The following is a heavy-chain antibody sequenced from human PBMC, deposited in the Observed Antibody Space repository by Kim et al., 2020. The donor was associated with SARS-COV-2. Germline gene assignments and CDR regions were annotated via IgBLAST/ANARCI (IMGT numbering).Heavy chain of an antibody. J-gene: IGHJ4*02. Sequence: GGSLRLSCAASGFTFSSYGMHWVRQAPGKGLEWVAVIWYDGSNKYYADSVKGRFTISRDNSKNTLYLQMNSLRAEDTAVYYYAREGFPRDYFDYWGQGTLVTVSS. CDR1: GFTFSSYG. CDR3: AREGFPRDYFDY. V-gene: IGHV3-33*08. CDR2: IWYDGSNK.